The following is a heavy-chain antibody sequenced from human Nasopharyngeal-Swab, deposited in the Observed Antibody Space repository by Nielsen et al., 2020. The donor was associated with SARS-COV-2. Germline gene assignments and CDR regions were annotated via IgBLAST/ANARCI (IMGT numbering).Heavy chain of an antibody. D-gene: IGHD3-10*01. Sequence: GGSLRLSCAASGFTFSDYYMSWIRQAPGKGLEWVSYISSSGSTIYYADSVKGRFTISRDNAKNSLYLQMNSLRAEDTAVYYCARGKSGLLWFGELFRPSKYYFDYWGQGTLVTVSS. CDR1: GFTFSDYY. J-gene: IGHJ4*02. CDR3: ARGKSGLLWFGELFRPSKYYFDY. V-gene: IGHV3-11*04. CDR2: ISSSGSTI.